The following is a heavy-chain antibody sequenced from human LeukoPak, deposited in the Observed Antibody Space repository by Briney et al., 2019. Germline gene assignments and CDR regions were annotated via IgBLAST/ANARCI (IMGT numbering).Heavy chain of an antibody. CDR3: AEVMATSTT. D-gene: IGHD5-24*01. CDR2: ISYDGSNK. V-gene: IGHV3-30*03. Sequence: GGSLRLSCAASGFTFSNYGMHWVRQAPGKGLEWVAVISYDGSNKYYADSVKGRFTISRDNSKNTLYLQMNSLRAEDTAVYYCAEVMATSTTWGQGTLVTVSS. CDR1: GFTFSNYG. J-gene: IGHJ5*02.